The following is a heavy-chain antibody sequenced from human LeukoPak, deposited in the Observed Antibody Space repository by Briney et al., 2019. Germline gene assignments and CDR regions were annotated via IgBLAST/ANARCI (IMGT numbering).Heavy chain of an antibody. CDR1: GFTFSSYW. J-gene: IGHJ6*03. D-gene: IGHD3-10*01. Sequence: GGSLRLSCGASGFTFSSYWMHWVRQAPGKGLVWVSRINNDGSSTSYADSVQGRFTTSGDNAKNTLYLQMNSLRAEDTALYYCARVARGDYYYYYMDVWGKGTTVTVSS. CDR3: ARVARGDYYYYYMDV. CDR2: INNDGSST. V-gene: IGHV3-74*01.